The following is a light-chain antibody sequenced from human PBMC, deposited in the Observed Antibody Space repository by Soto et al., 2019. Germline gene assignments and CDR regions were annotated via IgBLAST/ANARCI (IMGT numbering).Light chain of an antibody. J-gene: IGKJ1*01. CDR2: GAS. Sequence: EIVLTQSPGTLSLSPGERATLSCRASQSVSSSYLAWYQQKPGQAPRLFIYGASSRATGIPDRFIGSGSGTDFTLTISILEPEDFAVYYCQQYGSSPPWTFGQGTKVEIK. CDR1: QSVSSSY. CDR3: QQYGSSPPWT. V-gene: IGKV3-20*01.